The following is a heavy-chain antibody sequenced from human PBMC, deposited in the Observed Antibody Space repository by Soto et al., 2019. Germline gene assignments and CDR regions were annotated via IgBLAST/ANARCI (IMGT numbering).Heavy chain of an antibody. Sequence: PGGSLRLSCQASGFNFRLYEMHWVRKAPGKGLEWVSYISSSGLTTYYADLAEGRITISRDNAKDSLYLHLTSLRVGDTAVYYCARYGTLGDWWGLGTQVTVSS. CDR3: ARYGTLGDW. J-gene: IGHJ5*01. D-gene: IGHD3-10*01. CDR2: ISSSGLTT. CDR1: GFNFRLYE. V-gene: IGHV3-48*03.